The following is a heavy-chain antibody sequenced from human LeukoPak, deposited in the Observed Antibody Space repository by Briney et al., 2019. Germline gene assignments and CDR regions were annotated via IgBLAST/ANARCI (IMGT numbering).Heavy chain of an antibody. V-gene: IGHV3-74*01. CDR2: INSDGSST. D-gene: IGHD3-10*01. CDR3: ASPLLWFGEFPDT. CDR1: GFTFSSYW. J-gene: IGHJ3*02. Sequence: GSLRLSCAASGFTFSSYWMHWVRQAPGKGLVWVSRINSDGSSTSYADSVKGRFTISRDNAKNTLYLQMNSLRAEDTAIYYCASPLLWFGEFPDTWGQGTMVTVSS.